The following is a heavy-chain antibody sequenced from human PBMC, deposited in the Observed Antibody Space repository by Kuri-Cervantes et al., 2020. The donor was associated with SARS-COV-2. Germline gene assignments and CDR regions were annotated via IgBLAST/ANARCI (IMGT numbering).Heavy chain of an antibody. CDR1: GGSFSGYY. CDR3: ARPALGTNGNFDY. V-gene: IGHV4-34*01. D-gene: IGHD7-27*01. J-gene: IGHJ4*02. CDR2: INHSGST. Sequence: SQTLSLTCAVYGGSFSGYYWSWIRQPPGKGLEWIGEINHSGSTNYNPSLKSRVTISVDTSKNQFSLKLSSVTAADTAVYYCARPALGTNGNFDYWGQGMLVTVSS.